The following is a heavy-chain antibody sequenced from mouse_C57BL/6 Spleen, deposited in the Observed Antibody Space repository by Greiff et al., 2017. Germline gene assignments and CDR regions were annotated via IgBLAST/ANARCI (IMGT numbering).Heavy chain of an antibody. CDR1: GYAFSSSW. V-gene: IGHV1-82*01. Sequence: VQLQRSGPELVKPGASVKISCKASGYAFSSSWMNWVKQRPGKGLEWIGRIYPGDGDTNYNGKFKGKATLTADKSSSTAYMQLSSLTSEDSAVYFCARIYYYGSSPFYYAMDYWGQGTSVTVSS. D-gene: IGHD1-1*01. CDR3: ARIYYYGSSPFYYAMDY. CDR2: IYPGDGDT. J-gene: IGHJ4*01.